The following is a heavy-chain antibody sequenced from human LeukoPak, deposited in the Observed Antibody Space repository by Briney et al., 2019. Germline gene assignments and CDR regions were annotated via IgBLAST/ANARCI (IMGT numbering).Heavy chain of an antibody. CDR1: GGSISSSNW. J-gene: IGHJ6*02. CDR2: IYHSGST. CDR3: AREQLTYYYDMDV. Sequence: PSGTLSLTCAVSGGSISSSNWWSWVRQPPGKGLEWIGEIYHSGSTNYNPSLKSRVTISVDKSKNQFSLKLSSVTAADTAVYYCAREQLTYYYDMDVWGQGTTVTVSS. D-gene: IGHD5-18*01. V-gene: IGHV4-4*02.